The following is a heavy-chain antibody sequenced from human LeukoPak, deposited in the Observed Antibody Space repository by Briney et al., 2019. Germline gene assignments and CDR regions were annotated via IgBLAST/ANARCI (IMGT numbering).Heavy chain of an antibody. CDR1: GFTFNDYA. J-gene: IGHJ3*01. V-gene: IGHV3-23*01. D-gene: IGHD1-26*01. Sequence: GGSLRLSCEISGFTFNDYAMSWVRQAPGKGLEWVAASSASGGNIYYADSLKGRFTISRDNSKNMFYLQMNNLRAEGTAIYYCAKFRLEWELQGAFDFWGPGTLVTVFS. CDR3: AKFRLEWELQGAFDF. CDR2: SSASGGNI.